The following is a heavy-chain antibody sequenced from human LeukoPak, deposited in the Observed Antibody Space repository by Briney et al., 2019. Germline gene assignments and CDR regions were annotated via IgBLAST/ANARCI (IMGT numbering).Heavy chain of an antibody. CDR1: GFTFYDYT. J-gene: IGHJ4*02. CDR2: INWHGNT. D-gene: IGHD3-22*01. CDR3: VKDLSYESSGSVFDY. V-gene: IGHV3-43*01. Sequence: GGSLRLSCAASGFTFYDYTMHWVRQAPGKRLEWVSLINWHGNTYYSESVEGGWIIFRDNIKNSLYLQMDTLRTEDTAFYYCVKDLSYESSGSVFDYWGQGTLVTVSS.